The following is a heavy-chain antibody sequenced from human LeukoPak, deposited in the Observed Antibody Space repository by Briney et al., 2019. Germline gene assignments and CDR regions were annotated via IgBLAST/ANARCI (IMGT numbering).Heavy chain of an antibody. CDR1: GFSLSTSGVG. Sequence: SGPTLVKPTQTLTLTCTFSGFSLSTSGVGVGWIRQPPGKALEWLALIYWNDDKRYSPSLKSRLTITKDTSKNQVVLTMINMDPVDTATYYCAHRQQQLVRRPDYFDYWGQGTLVTVSS. V-gene: IGHV2-5*01. J-gene: IGHJ4*02. CDR3: AHRQQQLVRRPDYFDY. CDR2: IYWNDDK. D-gene: IGHD6-13*01.